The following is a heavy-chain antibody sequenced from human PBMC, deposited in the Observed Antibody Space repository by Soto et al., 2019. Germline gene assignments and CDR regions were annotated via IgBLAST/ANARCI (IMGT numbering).Heavy chain of an antibody. V-gene: IGHV1-69*12. CDR2: IIPIFGTA. D-gene: IGHD1-1*01. CDR3: ARDFIGTRSYYYYGMDV. CDR1: GGTFSSYA. J-gene: IGHJ6*02. Sequence: QVQLVQSGAEVKKPGSSVKVSCKASGGTFSSYAISWVRQATGQGLEWMGGIIPIFGTANYAQKFQGRVTITADESTSTAYIELSSLRSEDTAVYYCARDFIGTRSYYYYGMDVWGQGTTVTVSS.